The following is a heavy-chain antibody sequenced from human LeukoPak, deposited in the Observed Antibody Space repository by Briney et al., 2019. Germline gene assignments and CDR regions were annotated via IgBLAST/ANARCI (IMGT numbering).Heavy chain of an antibody. D-gene: IGHD3-10*01. J-gene: IGHJ4*02. V-gene: IGHV1-18*01. CDR2: ISAYNGNT. CDR3: ARSPTRDYGSGSYYNRAPFDY. Sequence: ASVKVSCQASGYTFTTFGISWVRQAPGQGLEWMGWISAYNGNTNYAQKLQGRVTMNTDTSTSTAYMELRSLRSDDTAVYYCARSPTRDYGSGSYYNRAPFDYWGQGTLVTVSS. CDR1: GYTFTTFG.